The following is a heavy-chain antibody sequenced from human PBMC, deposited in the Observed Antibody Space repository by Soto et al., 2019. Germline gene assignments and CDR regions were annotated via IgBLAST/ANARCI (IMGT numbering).Heavy chain of an antibody. CDR1: GFTFSNAW. J-gene: IGHJ3*02. CDR3: TTVGVLVRALDAFDI. CDR2: IKSKTDGGTT. Sequence: GSLSLSCAASGFTFSNAWMSWVRQAPGKGLEWVGRIKSKTDGGTTDYAAPVKGRFTISRDDSKNTLYLQMNSLKTEDTAVYYCTTVGVLVRALDAFDIWGQGTMVTVSS. V-gene: IGHV3-15*01. D-gene: IGHD3-10*01.